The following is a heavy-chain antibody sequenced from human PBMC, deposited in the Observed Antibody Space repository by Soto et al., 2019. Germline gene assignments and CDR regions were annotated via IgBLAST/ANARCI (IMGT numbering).Heavy chain of an antibody. CDR3: ARLSLRDSWFDP. CDR2: IYYSGST. CDR1: GGSISSGGYY. V-gene: IGHV4-31*03. J-gene: IGHJ5*02. D-gene: IGHD3-16*02. Sequence: LSLTCTVSGGSISSGGYYWSWIRQHPGKGLEWIGYIYYSGSTYYNPSLKSRVTISVDTSKNQFSLKLSSVTAADTAVYYCARLSLRDSWFDPWGQGTLVTVSS.